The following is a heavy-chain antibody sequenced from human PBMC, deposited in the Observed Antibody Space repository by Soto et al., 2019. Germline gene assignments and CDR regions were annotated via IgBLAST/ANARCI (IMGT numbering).Heavy chain of an antibody. V-gene: IGHV1-18*04. J-gene: IGHJ5*02. D-gene: IGHD6-13*01. CDR2: ISAYNGNT. Sequence: ASVKVSCKSSGYTFTSYCISWVRQAPGQGLEWMGWISAYNGNTNYAQKLQGRVTMTTDTSTSTAYMELRSLRSDDTAVYYCARAGHSGIAAAGTDNWFDPWGQGTLVTVSS. CDR3: ARAGHSGIAAAGTDNWFDP. CDR1: GYTFTSYC.